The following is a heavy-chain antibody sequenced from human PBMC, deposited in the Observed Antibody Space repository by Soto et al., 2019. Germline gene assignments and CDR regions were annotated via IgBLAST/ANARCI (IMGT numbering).Heavy chain of an antibody. Sequence: GGSLRLSCAASGFTCSNYAVSWVRQAPGKGLEWVSAISGSGGSTYYADSVKGRFTISRDNSKNTLYLQMNSLRAEDTAVYYCAKPHYYGSGSYFDYWGQGTLVTVSS. J-gene: IGHJ4*02. CDR2: ISGSGGST. D-gene: IGHD3-10*01. V-gene: IGHV3-23*01. CDR1: GFTCSNYA. CDR3: AKPHYYGSGSYFDY.